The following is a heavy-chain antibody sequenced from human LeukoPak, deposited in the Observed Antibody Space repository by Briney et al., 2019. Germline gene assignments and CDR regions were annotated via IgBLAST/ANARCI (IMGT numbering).Heavy chain of an antibody. D-gene: IGHD1-26*01. CDR2: ISWDGGVI. CDR3: AKDVGKGVGAPSD. Sequence: GGSLRLSCAASGFTFDDYAMHWLRQIPGKGLDWVSGISWDGGVIGYADSAKGRFTIFRDNAKRYLYLQMNSLTTEDTAWYYCAKDVGKGVGAPSDWGQGILVTVSS. V-gene: IGHV3-9*01. J-gene: IGHJ4*02. CDR1: GFTFDDYA.